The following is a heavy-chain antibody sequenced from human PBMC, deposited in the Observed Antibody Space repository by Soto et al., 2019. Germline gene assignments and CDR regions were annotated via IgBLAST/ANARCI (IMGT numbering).Heavy chain of an antibody. Sequence: QEQLVESGGGVVQPRRSLRLSCEASGFTFSDYGWHWVRQAPGKGLEWVAVIWYDGSDKYYTDSVKGRFTISRDNSKKTLYLQMNSLRADDTAVYYCARDWGGPTRTRCVAPDYWGQGTLVTVSS. CDR3: ARDWGGPTRTRCVAPDY. CDR2: IWYDGSDK. CDR1: GFTFSDYG. V-gene: IGHV3-33*01. D-gene: IGHD2-21*01. J-gene: IGHJ4*02.